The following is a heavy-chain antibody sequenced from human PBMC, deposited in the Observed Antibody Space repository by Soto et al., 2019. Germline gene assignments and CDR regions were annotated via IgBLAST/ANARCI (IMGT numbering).Heavy chain of an antibody. CDR2: IIPIFGTA. CDR1: GGTFSSYA. V-gene: IGHV1-69*13. CDR3: ATRSRSSGYSMNWFDP. D-gene: IGHD3-22*01. Sequence: SVKVSCKASGGTFSSYAISWVRQAPGQGLEWMGGIIPIFGTANYAQKFQGRVTITADESTSTAYMELSSLRSEDTAVCYCATRSRSSGYSMNWFDPWGQGTLVTVSS. J-gene: IGHJ5*02.